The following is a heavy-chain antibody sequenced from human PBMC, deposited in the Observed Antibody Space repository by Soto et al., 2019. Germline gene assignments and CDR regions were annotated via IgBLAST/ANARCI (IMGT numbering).Heavy chain of an antibody. V-gene: IGHV3-9*01. J-gene: IGHJ6*02. CDR2: ISWNSGGI. Sequence: PGGSLRLSCAASGFTFDDYAMHLVRQAPGKGLECVSGISWNSGGIGYADSVKGRFTISRANAKHSLYLQTNSLRAEDTALYYCPKDIVEWGDYSNYGMDVWGQGTTVNVSS. D-gene: IGHD4-4*01. CDR3: PKDIVEWGDYSNYGMDV. CDR1: GFTFDDYA.